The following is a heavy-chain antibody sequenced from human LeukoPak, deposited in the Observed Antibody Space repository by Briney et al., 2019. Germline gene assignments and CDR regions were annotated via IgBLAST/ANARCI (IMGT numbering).Heavy chain of an antibody. D-gene: IGHD2-2*01. J-gene: IGHJ4*02. CDR2: ISGNGGST. V-gene: IGHV3-64D*06. CDR1: GFTFSSYA. Sequence: GGSLRLSCSASGFTFSSYAMHWVRQAPGKGLEYVSAISGNGGSTYYADSVKGRFTISRDNSKNTLYLQMSSLRAEDTAVYYCVKVTDQLLLDYWGQGTLVTVSS. CDR3: VKVTDQLLLDY.